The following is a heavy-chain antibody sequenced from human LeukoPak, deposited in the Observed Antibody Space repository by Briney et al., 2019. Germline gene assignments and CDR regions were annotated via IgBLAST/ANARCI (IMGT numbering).Heavy chain of an antibody. V-gene: IGHV4-30-4*08. J-gene: IGHJ5*02. CDR2: IYYSGST. D-gene: IGHD3-16*01. CDR3: ARDFGETSLPNWFDP. Sequence: SETLSLTCTVSGGSISSGDYYWSWIRQPPGKGLEWIGYIYYSGSTYYNPSLKSRVTISVDTSKNQFSLKLSSVTAADTAVYYCARDFGETSLPNWFDPWGQGTLVIVSS. CDR1: GGSISSGDYY.